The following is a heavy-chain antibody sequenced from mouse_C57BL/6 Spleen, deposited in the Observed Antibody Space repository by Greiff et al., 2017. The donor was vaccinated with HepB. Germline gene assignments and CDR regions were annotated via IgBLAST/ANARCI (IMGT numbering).Heavy chain of an antibody. CDR1: GYTFTSYW. V-gene: IGHV1-55*01. Sequence: QVQLQQPGAELVKPGASVKMSCKASGYTFTSYWITWVKQRPGQGLEWIGDIYPGSGSTNYNEKFKSKATLTVDTSSSTAYMQLSSLTSEDSAVYYYARKRAQVPYYYAMDYWGQGTSVTVSS. D-gene: IGHD3-2*02. J-gene: IGHJ4*01. CDR2: IYPGSGST. CDR3: ARKRAQVPYYYAMDY.